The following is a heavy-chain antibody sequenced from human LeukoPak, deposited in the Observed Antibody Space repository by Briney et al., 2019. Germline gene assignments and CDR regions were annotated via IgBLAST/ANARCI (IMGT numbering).Heavy chain of an antibody. V-gene: IGHV3-23*01. CDR3: AKKVGLVSAPLYYFDV. CDR2: ISGPAGSW. J-gene: IGHJ4*02. CDR1: GSTFSSYA. Sequence: GGSLRLPCAASGSTFSSYAMSWVRQAPGKGLEWVSAISGPAGSWDYADSVKGRFTISRDNSKNTLFLQMNSLRAEDTAIYYCAKKVGLVSAPLYYFDVWGQGTLVTVSS. D-gene: IGHD5/OR15-5a*01.